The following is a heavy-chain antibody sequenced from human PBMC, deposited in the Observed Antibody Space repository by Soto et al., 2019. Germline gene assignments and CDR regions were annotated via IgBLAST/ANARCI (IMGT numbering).Heavy chain of an antibody. Sequence: KFQGRVTITRDTSASTAYMELSSLRSEDTAVYYCARDAGHHPFDYWGQGTLVTVSS. V-gene: IGHV1-3*01. CDR3: ARDAGHHPFDY. J-gene: IGHJ4*02.